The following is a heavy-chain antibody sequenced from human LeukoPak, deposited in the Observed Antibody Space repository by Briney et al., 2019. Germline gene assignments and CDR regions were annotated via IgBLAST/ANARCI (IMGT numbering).Heavy chain of an antibody. D-gene: IGHD3-22*01. J-gene: IGHJ3*02. V-gene: IGHV1-18*01. Sequence: ASVKVSCKASGGTFSSYAISWVRQAPGQGLEWMGWISAYNGNTNYAQKLQGRVTMTTDTSTSTAYMELRSLRFDDTAVYYCARESGYYDSSGYYHDAFDIWGQGTMVTVSS. CDR3: ARESGYYDSSGYYHDAFDI. CDR2: ISAYNGNT. CDR1: GGTFSSYA.